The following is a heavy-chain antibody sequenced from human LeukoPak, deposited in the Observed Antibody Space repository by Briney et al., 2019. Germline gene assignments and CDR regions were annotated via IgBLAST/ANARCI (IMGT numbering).Heavy chain of an antibody. CDR1: GGSFSGYY. V-gene: IGHV4-34*01. CDR3: ARVSYYDSSGYYYTDY. CDR2: INHSGST. Sequence: PSETLSLTCAVYGGSFSGYYWSWIRQPPGKGLEWIGEINHSGSTNYNPSLKSRVTISVDTSKNQFSLKLSSVTAAGTAVYYCARVSYYDSSGYYYTDYWGQGTQVTVSS. D-gene: IGHD3-22*01. J-gene: IGHJ4*02.